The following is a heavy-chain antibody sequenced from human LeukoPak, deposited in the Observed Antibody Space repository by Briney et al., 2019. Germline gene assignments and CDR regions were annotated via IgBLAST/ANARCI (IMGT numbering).Heavy chain of an antibody. J-gene: IGHJ4*02. CDR3: ASSRYSSSWYSDY. V-gene: IGHV4-4*07. CDR2: IYTSGST. D-gene: IGHD6-13*01. CDR1: GGSISSCY. Sequence: PSETLSLTCTVSGGSISSCYWSWIRQPAGKGLEWIGRIYTSGSTNYNPSLKSRVTMSVDTSKNQFSLKLSSVTAADTAVYYCASSRYSSSWYSDYWGQGTLVTVSS.